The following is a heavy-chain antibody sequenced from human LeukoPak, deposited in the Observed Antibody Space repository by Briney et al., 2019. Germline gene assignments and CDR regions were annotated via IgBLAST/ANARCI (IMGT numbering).Heavy chain of an antibody. D-gene: IGHD3-22*01. Sequence: TLSLTCTVSGGSISSGGYYWSWIRQHPGKGLEWIGYIYYSGSIYYNPSLKSRVTISLDTSKNQFSLKLSSVTAADTAVYYCARGEYYYDTSGYYYWFDPWGQGTLVTVSS. V-gene: IGHV4-31*03. J-gene: IGHJ5*02. CDR1: GGSISSGGYY. CDR3: ARGEYYYDTSGYYYWFDP. CDR2: IYYSGSI.